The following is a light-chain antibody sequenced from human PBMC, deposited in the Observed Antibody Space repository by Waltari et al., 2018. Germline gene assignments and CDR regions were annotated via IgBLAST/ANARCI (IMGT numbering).Light chain of an antibody. CDR3: MILHNNAVV. CDR1: SGIRVGTYK. V-gene: IGLV5-45*01. CDR2: YRSDSTN. Sequence: QAVLTQPASLSASPGASVSLTCTLRSGIRVGTYKIYWYQQRPGSPPQFLVKYRSDSTNERGFGVPSRFSGSRDTSANAGILLSSGLQSEDEADYYCMILHNNAVVFGGGTRLTVL. J-gene: IGLJ3*02.